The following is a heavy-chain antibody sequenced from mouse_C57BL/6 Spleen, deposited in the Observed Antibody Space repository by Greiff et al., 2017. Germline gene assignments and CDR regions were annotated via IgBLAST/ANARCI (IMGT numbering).Heavy chain of an antibody. V-gene: IGHV6-6*01. CDR3: TGPIYYAIGGFAY. D-gene: IGHD2-1*01. CDR2: IRNKANNHAT. J-gene: IGHJ3*01. CDR1: GFTFSDAW. Sequence: EVQLQESGGGLVQPGGSMKLSCAASGFTFSDAWMDWVRQSPEKGLEWVAEIRNKANNHATYYAESVKGRFTISRDDSKSSVYLQMNSLRAEDTGIYYCTGPIYYAIGGFAYWGQGTLVTVSA.